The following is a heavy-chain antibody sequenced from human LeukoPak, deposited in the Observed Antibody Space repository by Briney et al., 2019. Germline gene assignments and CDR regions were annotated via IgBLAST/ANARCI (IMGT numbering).Heavy chain of an antibody. D-gene: IGHD3-22*01. V-gene: IGHV4-59*08. CDR3: ARHYCYDSTCYYFDY. CDR1: GGSISSYY. J-gene: IGHJ4*02. Sequence: PSETLSLTCTVSGGSISSYYWSWIRQPPGKGLEWIGYIYYSGSTDYNPSLKSRVTISGDTSKNQFSLRLSSVTAADTAVYYCARHYCYDSTCYYFDYWGQGTLVTVSS. CDR2: IYYSGST.